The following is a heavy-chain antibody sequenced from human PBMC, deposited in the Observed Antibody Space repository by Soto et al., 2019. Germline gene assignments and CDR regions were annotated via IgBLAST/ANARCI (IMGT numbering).Heavy chain of an antibody. CDR2: IYPGDSDT. Sequence: GESLKISCKGSGYSFTSYWIGWVRQMPGKGLEWMGNIYPGDSDTRYSPSFQGQVTISADKSISTAYLQWSSLKASDTAMYYCARHSPPFGSVETGGRAFDIWGQGTMVTVSS. J-gene: IGHJ3*02. CDR1: GYSFTSYW. CDR3: ARHSPPFGSVETGGRAFDI. V-gene: IGHV5-51*01. D-gene: IGHD3-16*01.